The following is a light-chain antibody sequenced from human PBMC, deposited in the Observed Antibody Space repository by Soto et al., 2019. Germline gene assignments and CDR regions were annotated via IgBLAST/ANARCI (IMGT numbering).Light chain of an antibody. CDR1: QSLLHSNGYNY. J-gene: IGKJ1*01. CDR3: MQGLQTPWT. V-gene: IGKV2-28*01. CDR2: LGS. Sequence: DIVMTQSPLSLTVTPGEPAPISCRSSQSLLHSNGYNYLDWYLQKPGQSPQLLIYLGSNRASGVPDRFSGSGSGTDFTLRISRVEADDVGLYYCMQGLQTPWTFGQGTKVDIK.